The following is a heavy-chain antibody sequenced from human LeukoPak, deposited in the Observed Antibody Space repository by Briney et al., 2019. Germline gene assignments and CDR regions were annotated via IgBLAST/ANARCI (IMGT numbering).Heavy chain of an antibody. Sequence: GGSLRLSCAASGFTFSSYAMSWVCQAPGKGLEWVSAISGSGGSTYYADSVKGRFTISRDNSKNTLYLQMNSLRAEDTAVYYCAAGPLAAICNYWGQGTLVTVSS. CDR1: GFTFSSYA. D-gene: IGHD2-15*01. J-gene: IGHJ4*02. V-gene: IGHV3-23*01. CDR3: AAGPLAAICNY. CDR2: ISGSGGST.